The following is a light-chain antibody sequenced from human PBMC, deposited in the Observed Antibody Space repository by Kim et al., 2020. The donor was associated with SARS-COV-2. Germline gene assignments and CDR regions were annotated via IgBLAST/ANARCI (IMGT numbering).Light chain of an antibody. Sequence: SVSPGQTARITCSGDALAKQFAYWYQQKAGQAPVLLIYKDTQRPSGIPGRFSGSTSGTTFTLTIIGAQSEDEADYYCQSADNSAWVFGGGTKLTVL. CDR2: KDT. CDR3: QSADNSAWV. J-gene: IGLJ3*02. CDR1: ALAKQF. V-gene: IGLV3-25*03.